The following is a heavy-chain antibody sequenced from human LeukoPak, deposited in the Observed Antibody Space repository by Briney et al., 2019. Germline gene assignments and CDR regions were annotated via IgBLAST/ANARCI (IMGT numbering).Heavy chain of an antibody. V-gene: IGHV6-1*01. D-gene: IGHD1-26*01. J-gene: IGHJ4*02. CDR2: TYYSAQWYN. CDR3: ARDGPGNFDS. Sequence: SQTLSLTCAISGDSVSSDSAAWTWIRPSPSRGLEWLGRTYYSAQWYNDYALSVKSRVTINPDTSKNQFSLHLNSVTPEDTAVYYCARDGPGNFDSWGQGTLVTVSS. CDR1: GDSVSSDSAA.